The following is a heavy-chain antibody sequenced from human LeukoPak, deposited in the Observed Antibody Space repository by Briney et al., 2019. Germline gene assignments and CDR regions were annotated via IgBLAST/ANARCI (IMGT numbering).Heavy chain of an antibody. CDR3: ARDAQRGFDYSNSLEY. CDR1: GFIYSHYG. D-gene: IGHD4-11*01. CDR2: IWSDGSNR. V-gene: IGHV3-33*01. Sequence: GGSLRLSCAASGFIYSHYGMHWVRQAPGKGLEWVAVIWSDGSNRFYAGSVKGRFTISRDNSQNTLFLQMNSLRAEDTAMYYCARDAQRGFDYSNSLEYWGHGTLVTVSS. J-gene: IGHJ4*01.